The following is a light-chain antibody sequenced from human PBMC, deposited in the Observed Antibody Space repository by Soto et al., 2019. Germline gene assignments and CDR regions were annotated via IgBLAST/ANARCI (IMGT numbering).Light chain of an antibody. V-gene: IGKV3-20*01. CDR2: GAS. Sequence: EIVLTQSPGTVSSSPGERVTLSCRASQSVSSSYVAWYQQKPGQGPRLLVYGASNRATGIPDGFSGSGSGADFTLTISGLEPEDFAVYYCQHHGTFGQGTKVEIK. J-gene: IGKJ1*01. CDR1: QSVSSSY. CDR3: QHHGT.